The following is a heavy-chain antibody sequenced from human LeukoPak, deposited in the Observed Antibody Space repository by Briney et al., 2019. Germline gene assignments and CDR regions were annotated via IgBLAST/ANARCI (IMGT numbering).Heavy chain of an antibody. D-gene: IGHD4-11*01. CDR3: ARDSNYSVLDAFDI. CDR2: TSSSDAGT. CDR1: GFPLSSHA. J-gene: IGHJ3*02. Sequence: PGGSLRLSCAASGFPLSSHAMSWVRQAPGKGLEWVSATSSSDAGTYYADSVKGRFTISRDNSKNTLYLQMNSLRAEDTAVYYCARDSNYSVLDAFDIWGQGTMVTVSS. V-gene: IGHV3-23*01.